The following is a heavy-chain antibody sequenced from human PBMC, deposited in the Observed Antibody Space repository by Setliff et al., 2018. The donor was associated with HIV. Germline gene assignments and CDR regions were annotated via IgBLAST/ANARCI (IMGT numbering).Heavy chain of an antibody. CDR3: AKGSTRYTGSYYFNS. D-gene: IGHD5-12*01. Sequence: GGSLRLSCAASGFTFSSYSMNWVRQAPGKGLEWVSYISSSSSTIYYADSVKGRFTISRDNSKNTLYLQMNSLSAEDTAVYYCAKGSTRYTGSYYFNSWGQGTLVTVSS. CDR2: ISSSSSTI. V-gene: IGHV3-48*01. CDR1: GFTFSSYS. J-gene: IGHJ4*02.